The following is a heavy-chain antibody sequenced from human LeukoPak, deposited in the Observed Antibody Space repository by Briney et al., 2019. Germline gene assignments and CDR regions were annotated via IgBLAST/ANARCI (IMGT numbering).Heavy chain of an antibody. CDR2: IIPILGIA. CDR1: GGTFSSYA. V-gene: IGHV1-69*04. CDR3: AGPTTDYYYYGMDV. J-gene: IGHJ6*02. Sequence: SVKVSCKASGGTFSSYAISWVRKAPGQGLEWMGRIIPILGIANYAQKFQGRVTITADKSTSTAYMELSSLRSEDTAVYYCAGPTTDYYYYGMDVWGQGTTVTVSS. D-gene: IGHD1-1*01.